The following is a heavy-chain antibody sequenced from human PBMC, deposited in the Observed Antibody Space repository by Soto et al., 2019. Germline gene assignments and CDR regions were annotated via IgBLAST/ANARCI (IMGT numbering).Heavy chain of an antibody. V-gene: IGHV4-59*01. Sequence: SETLSLTCTVSGGSISSYYWSWIRQPPGKGLEWIGYIYYSGSSDYNPSLKSRVTISVDTSKNQFSLKLSSVTAADTAVYYCARCSREWELVDYWGQGTLVTVSS. D-gene: IGHD1-26*01. CDR3: ARCSREWELVDY. CDR1: GGSISSYY. J-gene: IGHJ4*02. CDR2: IYYSGSS.